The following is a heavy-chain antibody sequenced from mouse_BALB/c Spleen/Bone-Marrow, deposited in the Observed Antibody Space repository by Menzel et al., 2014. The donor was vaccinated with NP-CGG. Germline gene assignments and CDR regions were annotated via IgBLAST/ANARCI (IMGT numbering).Heavy chain of an antibody. Sequence: EVQLQQSGPELVKPGASVKISCKASGYSFTGYYMHWVKQSHGNSLDWIGYIYPCNGVSSYNQKFKGKATLTVDKSSSTAYMGLRSLTSDDSAVYYCESRGEYFDVWGAGTTVTVSS. CDR3: ESRGEYFDV. CDR1: GYSFTGYY. CDR2: IYPCNGVS. V-gene: IGHV1-31*01. J-gene: IGHJ1*01.